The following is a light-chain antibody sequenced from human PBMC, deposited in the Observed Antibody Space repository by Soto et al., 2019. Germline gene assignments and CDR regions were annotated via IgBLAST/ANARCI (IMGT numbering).Light chain of an antibody. V-gene: IGLV2-11*01. CDR3: CSYGGSYTWV. CDR2: DVS. J-gene: IGLJ3*02. Sequence: QSALTQARSVSGSPGQSVTISCTGTSGDVGGYNFVSWYQQHPGNAPKLMIFDVSQRPSGVPDRFSGSKSGNTASLTISGLQAADEADYYCCSYGGSYTWVFGGGTKLTVL. CDR1: SGDVGGYNF.